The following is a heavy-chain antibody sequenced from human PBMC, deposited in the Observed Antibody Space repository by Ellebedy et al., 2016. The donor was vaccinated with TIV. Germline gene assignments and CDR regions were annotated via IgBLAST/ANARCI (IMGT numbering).Heavy chain of an antibody. CDR2: ISFDGTTK. V-gene: IGHV3-30*18. CDR1: GFNFKNFD. CDR3: AKGPGTASFFEY. D-gene: IGHD1-14*01. Sequence: GESLKISCAASGFNFKNFDLHWVRQAPGKGLEWLSVISFDGTTKYYADSVKGRFSISRDTSKNTLYLQMDSLRSEDTAVYYCAKGPGTASFFEYWGQGTPVTVSS. J-gene: IGHJ4*02.